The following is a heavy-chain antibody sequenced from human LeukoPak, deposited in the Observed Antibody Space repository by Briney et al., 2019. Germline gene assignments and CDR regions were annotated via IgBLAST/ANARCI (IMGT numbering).Heavy chain of an antibody. CDR3: ARGSDCSSTSCYAGNWFDP. CDR1: GGTFSSYA. Sequence: SVKVSCKASGGTFSSYAISWVRQAPGQGLEWVGRIIPIFGTANYAQKFQGRVTITTDESTSTAYMELSSLRSEDTAVYYCARGSDCSSTSCYAGNWFDPWGQGTLVTVSS. V-gene: IGHV1-69*05. CDR2: IIPIFGTA. J-gene: IGHJ5*02. D-gene: IGHD2-2*01.